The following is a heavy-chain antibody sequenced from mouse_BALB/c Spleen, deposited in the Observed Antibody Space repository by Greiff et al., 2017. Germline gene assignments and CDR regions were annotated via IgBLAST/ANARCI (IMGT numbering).Heavy chain of an antibody. V-gene: IGHV1S126*01. Sequence: QVQLKQSGPQLVRPGASVKISCKASGYSFTSYWMHWVKQRPGQGLEWIGMIDPSDSETRLNQKFKDKATLTVDKSSSTAYMQLSSPTSEDSAVYYCARRGYGNYANAMDYWGQGTSVTVSS. CDR1: GYSFTSYW. CDR2: IDPSDSET. CDR3: ARRGYGNYANAMDY. D-gene: IGHD2-10*02. J-gene: IGHJ4*01.